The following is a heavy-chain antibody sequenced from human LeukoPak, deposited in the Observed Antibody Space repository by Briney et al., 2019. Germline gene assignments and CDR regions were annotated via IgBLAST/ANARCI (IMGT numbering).Heavy chain of an antibody. CDR1: GFSVSSYW. CDR3: ARGEYQLPGDS. CDR2: IKQDGSEK. V-gene: IGHV3-7*03. D-gene: IGHD2-2*01. Sequence: SLRVSCAAAGFSVSSYWISWVRQAPGKGLEWVANIKQDGSEKYYVDSVKGRFTISRDNAKNSLYLQMNSLRAEDTAVYYCARGEYQLPGDSWGQGTLVTVSS. J-gene: IGHJ4*02.